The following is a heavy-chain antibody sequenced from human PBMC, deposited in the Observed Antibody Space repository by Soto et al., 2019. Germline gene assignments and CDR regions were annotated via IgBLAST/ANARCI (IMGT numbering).Heavy chain of an antibody. CDR1: GCSISSGGYY. Sequence: SETLSLPGPVSGCSISSGGYYWSWIRQHPGKGLEWIGYIYYSGRTYYNPSLHSRVSIAVDTTENQFSLKLTSVTAADTSVYYCARGSFSSSSSWFDPWGRGTVVTVSS. D-gene: IGHD6-6*01. CDR3: ARGSFSSSSSWFDP. V-gene: IGHV4-31*03. CDR2: IYYSGRT. J-gene: IGHJ5*02.